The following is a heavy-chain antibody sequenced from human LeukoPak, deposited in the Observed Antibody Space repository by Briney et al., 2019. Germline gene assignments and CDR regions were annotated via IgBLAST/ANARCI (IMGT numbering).Heavy chain of an antibody. CDR3: AVEGITGFGWFDP. CDR2: IHYRGGT. CDR1: GGSISSHY. D-gene: IGHD6-13*01. V-gene: IGHV4-59*11. Sequence: PSETLCLTCTVSGGSISSHYMSWIRQPPGKGLEWIGYIHYRGGTNYNPSLTSRVTISVDTSKNQFSLKLSSVTAADTAVYYCAVEGITGFGWFDPWGQGTLVTVSS. J-gene: IGHJ5*02.